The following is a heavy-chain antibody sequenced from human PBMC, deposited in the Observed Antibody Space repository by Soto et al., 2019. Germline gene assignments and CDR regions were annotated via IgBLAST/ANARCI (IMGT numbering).Heavy chain of an antibody. Sequence: GGSLRLSCAASGFTFSSYAMSWVRQAPGKGLEWVSAISGSGGSTYYADSVKGRFTISRDNSKNTLYLQMNSLRDEDTAVYYCAKGFDYGDDTNYYYYGMDVWGQGTTVTVSS. CDR3: AKGFDYGDDTNYYYYGMDV. V-gene: IGHV3-23*01. D-gene: IGHD4-17*01. CDR2: ISGSGGST. J-gene: IGHJ6*02. CDR1: GFTFSSYA.